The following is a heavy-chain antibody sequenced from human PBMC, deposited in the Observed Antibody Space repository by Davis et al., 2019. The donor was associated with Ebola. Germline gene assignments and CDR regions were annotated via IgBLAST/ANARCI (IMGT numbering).Heavy chain of an antibody. D-gene: IGHD3-10*01. CDR3: ARSLVWVQGVRRRYYGMDV. V-gene: IGHV3-9*01. CDR2: ISWNSGSI. Sequence: SLKISCAASGFTFDDYAMHWVRQAPGKGLEWVSGISWNSGSIGYADSVKGRFTISRDNAKNSLYLQMNSLRAEDTAVYYCARSLVWVQGVRRRYYGMDVWGQGTTVTVSS. J-gene: IGHJ6*02. CDR1: GFTFDDYA.